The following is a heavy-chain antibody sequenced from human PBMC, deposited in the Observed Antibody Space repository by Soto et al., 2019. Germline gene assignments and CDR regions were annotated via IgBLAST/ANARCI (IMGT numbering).Heavy chain of an antibody. CDR3: ARVGYTYSYIDS. V-gene: IGHV4-59*01. Sequence: QVQLQESGPGLVQPSETLSLTCSVSGGSIINYYWNWVRQSPEKGLEWIGYVDDSGTTNYNPSLRSRVTMSVDTSKDQFSLRLSSVTAADTAVYYCARVGYTYSYIDSWGQGTLVTVAS. J-gene: IGHJ4*02. D-gene: IGHD5-12*01. CDR1: GGSIINYY. CDR2: VDDSGTT.